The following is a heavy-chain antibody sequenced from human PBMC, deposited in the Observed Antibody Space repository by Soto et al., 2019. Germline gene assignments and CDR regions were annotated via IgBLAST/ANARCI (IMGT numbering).Heavy chain of an antibody. CDR3: ARGHAILGSSGWPYGMDV. V-gene: IGHV1-69*13. CDR2: IIPIFGTA. J-gene: IGHJ6*02. Sequence: ASVKVSCKASGGTFSSYAISWVRQAPGQGLEWMGGIIPIFGTANYAQKFQGRVTITADESTSTAYMELSSLRSEDTAVYNCARGHAILGSSGWPYGMDVWGQGTTVTVSS. D-gene: IGHD6-19*01. CDR1: GGTFSSYA.